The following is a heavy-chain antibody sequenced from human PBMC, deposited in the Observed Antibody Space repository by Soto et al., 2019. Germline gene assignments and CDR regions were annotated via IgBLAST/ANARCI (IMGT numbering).Heavy chain of an antibody. CDR2: IWYDGSNK. D-gene: IGHD6-19*01. CDR3: SNQGKSGYSSGWPYYYYGMDV. Sequence: PGGSLRLSCAASGFTFSSYGMHWVRQAPGKGLEWVAVIWYDGSNKYYADSVKGRFTISRDNSKNTLYLQMNSLRAEDTAVYYCSNQGKSGYSSGWPYYYYGMDVWGQGTTVTVSS. V-gene: IGHV3-33*06. J-gene: IGHJ6*02. CDR1: GFTFSSYG.